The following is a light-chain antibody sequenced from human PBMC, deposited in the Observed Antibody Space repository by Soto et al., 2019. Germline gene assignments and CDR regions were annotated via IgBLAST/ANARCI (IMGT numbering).Light chain of an antibody. V-gene: IGLV1-47*01. CDR1: SSNIGSNY. CDR3: AAWDDSLSAWV. J-gene: IGLJ3*02. CDR2: RNN. Sequence: QAVVTQPPSASGTPGQRVTISCSGSSSNIGSNYVYWYQQLPGTAPKLLIYRNNQRPSRVPDRFSGSKSGTSASLAISGLRSEDEADYYCAAWDDSLSAWVFGGGTKLTVL.